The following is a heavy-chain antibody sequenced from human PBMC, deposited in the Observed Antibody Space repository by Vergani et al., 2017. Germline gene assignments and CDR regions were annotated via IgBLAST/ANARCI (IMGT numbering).Heavy chain of an antibody. Sequence: QVQLQESGPGLVKPSQTLSLTCTVSGGSISSGGYYWSWIRQHPGKGLEWIGYIYYSGSTYYNPSLKSRVTISVDTSKNQFSLKLSSVTAADTAVYYCARVVFGNYYYYYYMDVWGKGTTVTVSS. V-gene: IGHV4-31*03. CDR3: ARVVFGNYYYYYYMDV. CDR1: GGSISSGGYY. CDR2: IYYSGST. D-gene: IGHD4-23*01. J-gene: IGHJ6*03.